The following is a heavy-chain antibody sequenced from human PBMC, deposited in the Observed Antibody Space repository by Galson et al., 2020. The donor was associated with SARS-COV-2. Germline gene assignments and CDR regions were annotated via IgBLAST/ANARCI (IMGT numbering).Heavy chain of an antibody. J-gene: IGHJ6*02. V-gene: IGHV3-66*01. CDR2: IYSDGTT. Sequence: GGSLRLSCAASGFTVSSSYVSWVRQAPGKGLEWVSIIYSDGTTYYADSVKGRISISRDNSKNTVYFQMDSLRAEDTAVYYCARDNMRLQYWGGNYYGGMDVWGQGTTVTVSS. CDR1: GFTVSSSY. CDR3: ARDNMRLQYWGGNYYGGMDV. D-gene: IGHD4-4*01.